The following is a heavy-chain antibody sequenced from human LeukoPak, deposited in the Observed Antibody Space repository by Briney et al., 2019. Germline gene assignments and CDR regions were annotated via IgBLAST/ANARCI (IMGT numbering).Heavy chain of an antibody. CDR2: ILYDGSDK. Sequence: GGSLRLSCAASGFTFSTYGMHWVRQAPGKGLEWVAAILYDGSDKYYADSVKGRFTISRDNSKNTLYLQMNSLRAEDTAVYYCAKERDYYYYGMDVWGQGTTVTVSS. J-gene: IGHJ6*02. CDR1: GFTFSTYG. CDR3: AKERDYYYYGMDV. V-gene: IGHV3-30*18.